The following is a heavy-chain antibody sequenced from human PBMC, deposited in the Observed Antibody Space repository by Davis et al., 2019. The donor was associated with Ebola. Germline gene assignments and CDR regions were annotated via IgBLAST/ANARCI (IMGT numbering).Heavy chain of an antibody. CDR2: IKHDGSET. Sequence: GESLKISCAASGFIFNSYWMSWVRQAPGKGLEWVANIKHDGSETYYVDSVKGRFTISRDNSKNTLYLQMNSLRAEDTAVYYCAKGFRQLAGGFDYWGQGTLVTVSS. V-gene: IGHV3-7*03. J-gene: IGHJ4*02. CDR1: GFIFNSYW. D-gene: IGHD6-13*01. CDR3: AKGFRQLAGGFDY.